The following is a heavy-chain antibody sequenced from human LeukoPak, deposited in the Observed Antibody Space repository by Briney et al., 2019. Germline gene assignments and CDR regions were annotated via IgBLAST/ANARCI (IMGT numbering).Heavy chain of an antibody. CDR2: IGTAGDI. J-gene: IGHJ4*02. CDR3: ASFRNWNFDY. Sequence: GGSLRLSCAASEFTFSSYDMHWVRQATGKGLEWVSIIGTAGDIYYLGSVKGRFTISRENAKNSLYLQMNSLRAEDTAVYYCASFRNWNFDYWGQGTLVTVSS. CDR1: EFTFSSYD. V-gene: IGHV3-13*01. D-gene: IGHD1-1*01.